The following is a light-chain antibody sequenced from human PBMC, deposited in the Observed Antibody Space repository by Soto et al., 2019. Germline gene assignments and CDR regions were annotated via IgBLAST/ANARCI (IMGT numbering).Light chain of an antibody. J-gene: IGKJ1*01. CDR2: GAS. V-gene: IGKV3-20*01. CDR3: QQFGGSSRT. Sequence: EIVLTQSPGTLSLSSGERATLSCRASQGVSSTYLAWYQQKPGQAPRLLIYGASFRATGIPDRFSGSGSGTGFTLTITRLEPEDFAVYYCQQFGGSSRTFGQGTRWIS. CDR1: QGVSSTY.